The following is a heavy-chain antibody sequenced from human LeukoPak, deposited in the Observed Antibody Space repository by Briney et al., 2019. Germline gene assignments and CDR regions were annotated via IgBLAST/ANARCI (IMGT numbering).Heavy chain of an antibody. CDR1: GFTFSNFW. CDR3: ASQRDGASDY. D-gene: IGHD1-26*01. V-gene: IGHV3-7*01. CDR2: IKQDGSEK. Sequence: PGGSLRLSCAASGFTFSNFWMTWVRQAPGKGLEWVGSIKQDGSEKYYADSVKGRFTFSRDNGKNSVYLQMSSLRADDTAVYYCASQRDGASDYWGQGTLVTVSS. J-gene: IGHJ4*02.